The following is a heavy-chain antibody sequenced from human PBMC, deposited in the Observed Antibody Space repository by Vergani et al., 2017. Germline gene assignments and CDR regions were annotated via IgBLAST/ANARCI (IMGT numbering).Heavy chain of an antibody. CDR2: IIPIFGTT. CDR1: GGTFSSNS. J-gene: IGHJ5*02. V-gene: IGHV1-69*18. CDR3: ASGGMTTVTERPKNWFDP. Sequence: QVQLVQSGAEVKKPGSSVKVSCKASGGTFSSNSISWVRQAPGQGLEWMGRIIPIFGTTSYAQKFQGRVTILADESTSTAYMELSSLRSEDTAVYYCASGGMTTVTERPKNWFDPWGQGTLVTVSS. D-gene: IGHD4-17*01.